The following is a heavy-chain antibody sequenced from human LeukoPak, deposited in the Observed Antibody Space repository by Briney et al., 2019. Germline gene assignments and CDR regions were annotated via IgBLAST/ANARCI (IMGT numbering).Heavy chain of an antibody. D-gene: IGHD2-15*01. CDR3: AREKLTCSGGSCERLPAFDI. CDR1: GGSISSSNW. V-gene: IGHV4-4*02. J-gene: IGHJ3*02. CDR2: IYHSESS. Sequence: SETLSLTCAVSGGSISSSNWWSWVRQPPGKGLEWIGEIYHSESSKQNPSLKSRVTMSVDKSKNQFSLNLSSVTAADTAVYYCAREKLTCSGGSCERLPAFDIWGQGTMVTVSS.